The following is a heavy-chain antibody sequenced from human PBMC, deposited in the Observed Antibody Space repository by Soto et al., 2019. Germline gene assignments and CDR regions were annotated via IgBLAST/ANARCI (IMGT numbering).Heavy chain of an antibody. J-gene: IGHJ3*01. V-gene: IGHV1-3*01. D-gene: IGHD2-15*01. CDR3: ARDILSVGPRANDAFDV. CDR1: GFSFSDNL. Sequence: QVQLVQSGAEVRKPGAAVNISCRASGFSFSDNLINWVRQAPGQNLEWMGWINPDNGNTIDSQTFQGRVTISRHSSASIAYVEVSNLTSEDTAVYYCARDILSVGPRANDAFDVWGQGTMVTDSS. CDR2: INPDNGNT.